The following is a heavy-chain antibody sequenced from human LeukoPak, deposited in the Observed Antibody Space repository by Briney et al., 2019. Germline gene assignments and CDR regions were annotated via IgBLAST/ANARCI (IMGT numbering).Heavy chain of an antibody. CDR3: VRFPFTTVTTEVFDY. Sequence: ASVKVSCKASGYTFTSYGISWVRQAPGQGLEWMGWISAYNGNTNYAQKLQGRVTMTTDTSTSTAYMELRSLRSDDTAVYYCVRFPFTTVTTEVFDYGGQGALVTVSS. J-gene: IGHJ4*02. CDR1: GYTFTSYG. CDR2: ISAYNGNT. V-gene: IGHV1-18*04. D-gene: IGHD4-17*01.